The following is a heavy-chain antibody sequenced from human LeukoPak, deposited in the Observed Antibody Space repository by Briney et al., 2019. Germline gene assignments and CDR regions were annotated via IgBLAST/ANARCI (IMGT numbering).Heavy chain of an antibody. Sequence: PGASVKVSCKASGYTFTSYDINWVRQATGQGPEWMGWMNPNSGNTGYAQKFQGRVTMTRNTSISTAYMELSSLRSEDTAVYYCARGLTWIQLWSPDFDYWGQGTLVTVSS. V-gene: IGHV1-8*01. CDR2: MNPNSGNT. D-gene: IGHD5-18*01. CDR3: ARGLTWIQLWSPDFDY. J-gene: IGHJ4*02. CDR1: GYTFTSYD.